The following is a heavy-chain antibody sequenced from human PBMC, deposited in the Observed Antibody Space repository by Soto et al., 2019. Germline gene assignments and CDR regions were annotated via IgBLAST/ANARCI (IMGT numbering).Heavy chain of an antibody. CDR1: GYSFTSYW. J-gene: IGHJ4*02. CDR2: IDPSDSYT. Sequence: GESLKISCKGSGYSFTSYWISWVRQMPGKGLEWMGRIDPSDSYTNYSPSFQGHVTISADKSISTAYLQWSSLKASDTAMYYCARRYCSGGSCRHFDYWGQGTLVTVSS. D-gene: IGHD2-15*01. CDR3: ARRYCSGGSCRHFDY. V-gene: IGHV5-10-1*01.